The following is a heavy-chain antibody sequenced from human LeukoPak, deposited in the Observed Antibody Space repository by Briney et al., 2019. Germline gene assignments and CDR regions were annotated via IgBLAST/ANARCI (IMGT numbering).Heavy chain of an antibody. J-gene: IGHJ4*02. CDR3: ARKAPGITAAQDY. CDR2: IRYDGSNK. D-gene: IGHD6-13*01. V-gene: IGHV3-30*02. CDR1: GFTFSSYG. Sequence: PGGSLRLSCAASGFTFSSYGMHWVRQAPGKGLEWVAFIRYDGSNKYYADSVKGRFTISRDNSKNTLYLQMNSLRAEDTAVYYCARKAPGITAAQDYWGQGTLVTVSS.